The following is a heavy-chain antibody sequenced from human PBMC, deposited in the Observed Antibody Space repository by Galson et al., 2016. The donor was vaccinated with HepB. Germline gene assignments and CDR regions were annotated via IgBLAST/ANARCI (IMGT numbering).Heavy chain of an antibody. J-gene: IGHJ3*02. CDR1: GYTFTSYY. V-gene: IGHV1-46*01. D-gene: IGHD6-19*01. CDR2: INPSGGSA. CDR3: ARQYSSGAFDI. Sequence: SGYTFTSYYMHWVRQAPGQGLEWMGIINPSGGSARYAQKFQGRVTMTRDTSTSTVYMELSSLRSEDTAVYYCARQYSSGAFDIWGQGTMVTVSS.